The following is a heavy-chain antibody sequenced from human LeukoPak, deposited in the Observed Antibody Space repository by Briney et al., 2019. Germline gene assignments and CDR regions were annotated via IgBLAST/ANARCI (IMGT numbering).Heavy chain of an antibody. V-gene: IGHV4-39*07. J-gene: IGHJ4*02. Sequence: SETLSPTCTVSGGSISSSSYYWGWIRQPPGKGLEWIGSIYYSGSTYYNPSLKSRVTISVDTSKNQFSLKLSSVTAADTAVYYCARAQGTVATIPIFDYWGQGTLVTVSS. CDR2: IYYSGST. CDR3: ARAQGTVATIPIFDY. CDR1: GGSISSSSYY. D-gene: IGHD5-12*01.